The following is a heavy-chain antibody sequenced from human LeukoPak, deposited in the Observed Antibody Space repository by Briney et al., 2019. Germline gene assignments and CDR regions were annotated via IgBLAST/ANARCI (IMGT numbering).Heavy chain of an antibody. V-gene: IGHV4-39*07. CDR1: GGSISSSSYY. D-gene: IGHD3-16*02. Sequence: PSETLSLTCTVSGGSISSSSYYWGWIRQPPGKGLEWIGGIYYRGNTYYNPSLKSRVTISVDTSKNQFSLKLSSVTAADTAVYYCARDPNYDYVWGSYRPYFDYWGQGTLVTVSS. CDR3: ARDPNYDYVWGSYRPYFDY. J-gene: IGHJ4*02. CDR2: IYYRGNT.